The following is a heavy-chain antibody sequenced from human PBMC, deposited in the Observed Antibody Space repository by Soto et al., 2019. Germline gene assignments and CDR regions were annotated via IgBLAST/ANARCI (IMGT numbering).Heavy chain of an antibody. D-gene: IGHD2-15*01. J-gene: IGHJ6*02. CDR1: GGSFSGYY. Sequence: SETLSLTCAVYGGSFSGYYWTWIRQPPGTGLEWIGEINHSGSTNYNPSLKSRVTISADTSQNQFSLDLTSVTATDTAVYFCARHPGYCSGGSCNGQYTLDVWGQGTTVTVSS. V-gene: IGHV4-34*01. CDR2: INHSGST. CDR3: ARHPGYCSGGSCNGQYTLDV.